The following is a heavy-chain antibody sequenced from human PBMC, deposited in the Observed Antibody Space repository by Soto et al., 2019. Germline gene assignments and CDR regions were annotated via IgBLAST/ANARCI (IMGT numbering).Heavy chain of an antibody. CDR2: ISSSSSYI. CDR1: GFTFSSYT. Sequence: EVQLVESGGGLVKPGGSLRLSCAASGFTFSSYTMNWVRQAPGKGLEWVSSISSSSSYIYYADSVKGRFTISRDNAKYSLELQMNSLSAEDTAVYYWARDLEEEIAHPDFWGQGTLVTVSS. V-gene: IGHV3-21*01. CDR3: ARDLEEEIAHPDF. J-gene: IGHJ4*02. D-gene: IGHD1-1*01.